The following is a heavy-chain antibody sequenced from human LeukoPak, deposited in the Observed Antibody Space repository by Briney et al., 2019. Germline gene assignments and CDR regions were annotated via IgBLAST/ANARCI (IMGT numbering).Heavy chain of an antibody. Sequence: GRSLRLSCAASGFTFSTYGMHWVRQAPGKGLEWVIVISYDGSHKYYADSVKGRFTISRDNSKNTLYLQMNSLRAEDTAVYYCAKYESNGWSYFDYWGQGTLVTVSS. D-gene: IGHD6-19*01. CDR1: GFTFSTYG. CDR3: AKYESNGWSYFDY. CDR2: ISYDGSHK. J-gene: IGHJ4*02. V-gene: IGHV3-30*18.